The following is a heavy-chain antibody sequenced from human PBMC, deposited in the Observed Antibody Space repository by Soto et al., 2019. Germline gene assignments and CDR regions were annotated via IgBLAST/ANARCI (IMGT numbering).Heavy chain of an antibody. D-gene: IGHD3-10*01. CDR1: GYTLTELS. CDR3: ATIKSDLALSGNYFNYFEY. J-gene: IGHJ4*02. CDR2: FDPEYADT. V-gene: IGHV1-24*01. Sequence: ASVRVSCKVSGYTLTELSIHWVRQAPLKGLEWMVGFDPEYADTIYAQKFQGRVTMTEDTSTDTAYMELSNLRSEDTAVYYCATIKSDLALSGNYFNYFEYWGQGTLVTVSS.